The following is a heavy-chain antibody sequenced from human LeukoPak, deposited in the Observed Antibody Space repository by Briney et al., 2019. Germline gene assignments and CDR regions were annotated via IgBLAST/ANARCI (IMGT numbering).Heavy chain of an antibody. D-gene: IGHD6-19*01. CDR2: IYSSGST. V-gene: IGHV4-59*08. CDR3: ARSSGWYFHY. Sequence: SETLSLTCTVSDGSISNYYWSWIRQPPGKGLEWIGYIYSSGSTSYNSSLKSRVTISIDTSKNQFSLQLSSVTAADTAAYYCARSSGWYFHYWGQGALVTVSS. CDR1: DGSISNYY. J-gene: IGHJ4*02.